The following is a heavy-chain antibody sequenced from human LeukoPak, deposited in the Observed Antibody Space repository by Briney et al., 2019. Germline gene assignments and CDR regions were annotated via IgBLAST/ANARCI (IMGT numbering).Heavy chain of an antibody. CDR1: GFTFSSYE. D-gene: IGHD6-13*01. CDR2: ISSSGSTI. CDR3: ASSTGYFGYYYGMDV. J-gene: IGHJ6*02. V-gene: IGHV3-48*03. Sequence: GGSLRLSCAASGFTFSSYEMNWVRQAPGKGREWVSYISSSGSTIYYAASVKGRFTISRDNAKNSLYLQMNSLRAEDTAVYYCASSTGYFGYYYGMDVWGQGTTVTVSS.